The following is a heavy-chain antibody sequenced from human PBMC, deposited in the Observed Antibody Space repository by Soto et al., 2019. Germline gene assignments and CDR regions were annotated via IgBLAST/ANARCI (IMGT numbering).Heavy chain of an antibody. CDR2: ISYDGSNK. Sequence: QVQLVESGGGVVQPGRSLRLSCAASGFTFSSYGMHWVRQAPGKGLEWVAVISYDGSNKYYADSVKGRFTISRDNSKTTLHMQMNSLSAEDTAVYYCARSPYSVSYLAYFDYWGQGTLVTVSS. CDR1: GFTFSSYG. CDR3: ARSPYSVSYLAYFDY. J-gene: IGHJ4*02. V-gene: IGHV3-30*03. D-gene: IGHD1-26*01.